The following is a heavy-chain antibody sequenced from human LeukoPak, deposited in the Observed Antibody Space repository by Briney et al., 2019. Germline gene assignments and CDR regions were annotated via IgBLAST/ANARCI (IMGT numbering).Heavy chain of an antibody. CDR2: ITGPADVT. J-gene: IGHJ4*02. CDR1: GFSFNSYA. CDR3: AKDRVSGDGYNSLDY. Sequence: PGGSLRLSCAASGFSFNSYAMNWVRQVPGKGLEWVSDITGPADVTTYADSVKGRFTISRDNSKNTAFLQMDSLRAEDTAVYYCAKDRVSGDGYNSLDYWGQGTLVTVSS. V-gene: IGHV3-23*01. D-gene: IGHD5-24*01.